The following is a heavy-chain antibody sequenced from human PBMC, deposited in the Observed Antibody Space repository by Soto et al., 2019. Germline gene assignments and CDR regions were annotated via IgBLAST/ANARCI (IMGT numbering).Heavy chain of an antibody. CDR3: ARWYGSEVFDY. CDR1: GGSISSSSYY. D-gene: IGHD3-10*01. Sequence: QLQLQESGPGLVKPSETLSLTCTVSGGSISSSSYYWGWIRQPPGKRLEWIGGMYYSVSTYFNPSFKSRVTISVDTSKNQFSLKLSSVTAADTAVYYCARWYGSEVFDYWGQGTLVTVSS. J-gene: IGHJ4*02. V-gene: IGHV4-39*01. CDR2: MYYSVST.